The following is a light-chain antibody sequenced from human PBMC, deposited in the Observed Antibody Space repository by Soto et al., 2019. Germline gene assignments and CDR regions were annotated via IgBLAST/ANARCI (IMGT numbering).Light chain of an antibody. CDR1: SSDVGGYNY. J-gene: IGLJ2*01. CDR3: SSFAGSISVV. Sequence: QSALTQPPSASGSPGQSVTISCTGTSSDVGGYNYVSWYQQHPGKAPKLIIYEVSKRPSGVPDRFSGSKSGNTASLAVSGLQAEDEADYYCSSFAGSISVVFGGGTPLTVL. V-gene: IGLV2-8*01. CDR2: EVS.